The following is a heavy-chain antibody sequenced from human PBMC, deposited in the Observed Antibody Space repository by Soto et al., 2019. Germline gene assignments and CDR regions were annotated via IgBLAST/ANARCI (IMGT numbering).Heavy chain of an antibody. CDR2: ISAYDGKT. CDR3: AGDPHEFWTSYWLAP. Sequence: DSVQLSCKTSGYPFNTYGINWVRHAPGQGLELMGWISAYDGKTTYAEKFQGRVTLTTDTSTSTAYMELRSLRSDDTAIYYCAGDPHEFWTSYWLAPSGQGTPVLVSS. CDR1: GYPFNTYG. D-gene: IGHD3-3*01. V-gene: IGHV1-18*01. J-gene: IGHJ5*02.